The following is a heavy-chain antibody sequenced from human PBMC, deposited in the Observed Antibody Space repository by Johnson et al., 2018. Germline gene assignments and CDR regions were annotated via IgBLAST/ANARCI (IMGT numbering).Heavy chain of an antibody. J-gene: IGHJ6*02. CDR3: AKDWFNYYYYGMDV. V-gene: IGHV3-30*04. D-gene: IGHD3-10*01. Sequence: QVQLVQSGGGVVQPGRSLRLSCAASGFTFSSYAMHWVRQAPGKGLEWVAVISYDGSNEYYADSVKGRFTISRDNAKNSLYLQMNSLRAEDTALYYCAKDWFNYYYYGMDVWGQGTTVTVSS. CDR2: ISYDGSNE. CDR1: GFTFSSYA.